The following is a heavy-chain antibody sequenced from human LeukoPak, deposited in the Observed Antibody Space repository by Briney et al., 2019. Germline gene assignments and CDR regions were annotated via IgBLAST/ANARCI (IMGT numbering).Heavy chain of an antibody. CDR2: IHAGGST. CDR1: GIIVNINY. V-gene: IGHV3-53*01. CDR3: ARVFGSGGYFGGIDY. J-gene: IGHJ4*02. D-gene: IGHD3-22*01. Sequence: PGGSLRLSCAVSGIIVNINYMTWVRQAPGKGLEWVSIIHAGGSTYYTDSVKGRFTISRDNSKNTLYLQMDSLRVEDTAVYYCARVFGSGGYFGGIDYWGQGTLVTVSS.